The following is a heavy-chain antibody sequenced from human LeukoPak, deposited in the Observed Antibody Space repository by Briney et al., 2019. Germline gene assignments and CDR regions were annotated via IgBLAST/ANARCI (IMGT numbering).Heavy chain of an antibody. V-gene: IGHV3-30*04. CDR1: GFTFSSYA. D-gene: IGHD3-10*01. CDR3: AKRFGEFYDAFDI. J-gene: IGHJ3*02. CDR2: ISYDGSNK. Sequence: GGSLRLSCAASGFTFSSYAMHWVRQAPGKGLEWVAVISYDGSNKYYADSVKGRFTISRDNSKNTLYLQMNSLRAEDTAVYYCAKRFGEFYDAFDIWGQGTMVTVSS.